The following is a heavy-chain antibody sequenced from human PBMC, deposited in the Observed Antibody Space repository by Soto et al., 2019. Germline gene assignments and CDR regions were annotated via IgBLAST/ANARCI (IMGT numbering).Heavy chain of an antibody. J-gene: IGHJ4*02. CDR1: GYTFTTYG. Sequence: QVQLVQSGAEVKKPGASVKVSCKASGYTFTTYGISWVRQAPGQGLEWMGWISAYNGNTNYAQKLQGRITMTTDTSTSTAYMELRSLRSDDTAVYYCARDRSGGAMVNVFDYWVKGQLVTVSS. D-gene: IGHD5-18*01. CDR2: ISAYNGNT. CDR3: ARDRSGGAMVNVFDY. V-gene: IGHV1-18*01.